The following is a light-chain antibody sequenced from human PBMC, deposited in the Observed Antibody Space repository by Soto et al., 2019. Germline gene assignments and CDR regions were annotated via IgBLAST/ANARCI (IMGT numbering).Light chain of an antibody. CDR3: QQYNNWPPP. J-gene: IGKJ1*01. Sequence: EIVVTQSPATLSVSPGERATLSCRASQSVSSNLAWYQQKPGQAPRLLIYGASTRATGIPARFSGSGSGTEFTLTISSLQSEDFAVYYCQQYNNWPPPFGQGTKVEVK. V-gene: IGKV3-15*01. CDR1: QSVSSN. CDR2: GAS.